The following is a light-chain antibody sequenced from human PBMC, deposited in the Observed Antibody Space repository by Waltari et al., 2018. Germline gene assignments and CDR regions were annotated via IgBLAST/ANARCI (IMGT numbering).Light chain of an antibody. CDR3: GTWDSSLSVGV. V-gene: IGLV1-51*01. J-gene: IGLJ2*01. CDR2: ENN. Sequence: QSVLTQPPSVSAAPGQKVTISCSGSPPNIGNHYVSWYQQFPGTAPKLLIYENNKRPSGTPDRFSGSKSGTSATLDIHGLQTGDEANYYCGTWDSSLSVGVLGGGTKVTVL. CDR1: PPNIGNHY.